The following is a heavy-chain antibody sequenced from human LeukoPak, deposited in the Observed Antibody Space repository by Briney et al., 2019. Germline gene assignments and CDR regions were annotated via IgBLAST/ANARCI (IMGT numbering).Heavy chain of an antibody. V-gene: IGHV3-23*01. CDR1: GFPFSIYG. D-gene: IGHD6-19*01. Sequence: GGSLRLSCAGSGFPFSIYGMNWVRQAPGKGLEWVSGISPGGGPTYYADSVKGRFTISRDDSKNTLYLQMNSLRAEDTAVYYCAKDSRIAVASGANWYFDLWGRGTLVTVSS. J-gene: IGHJ2*01. CDR2: ISPGGGPT. CDR3: AKDSRIAVASGANWYFDL.